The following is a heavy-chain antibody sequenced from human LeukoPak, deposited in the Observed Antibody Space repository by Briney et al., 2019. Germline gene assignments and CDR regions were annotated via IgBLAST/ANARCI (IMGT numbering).Heavy chain of an antibody. J-gene: IGHJ4*02. D-gene: IGHD4-17*01. CDR3: ASALTTVTPHFHC. V-gene: IGHV3-74*01. Sequence: GGSLRLSCAASGFTFSSYWMQWVRQAPGKGLVWVSRINSDGSSTGYADSVEGRFTISRDNAENTVYLQMNSLTVEDTGVYYCASALTTVTPHFHCWGQGTLVTVSS. CDR1: GFTFSSYW. CDR2: INSDGSST.